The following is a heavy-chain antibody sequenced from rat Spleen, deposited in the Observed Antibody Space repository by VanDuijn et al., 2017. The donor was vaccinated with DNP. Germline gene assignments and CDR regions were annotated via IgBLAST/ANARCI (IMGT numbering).Heavy chain of an antibody. CDR3: ATLLNSGYWYFDF. CDR2: ITTGGSNS. D-gene: IGHD4-3*01. Sequence: EVQLVESGGGLVRPGNSLRLSCAASGFIFSDYGMAWVRQAPTQGLAWVASITTGGSNSYYRDSVKGRFTISRDNAKNTQYLQMDSLRSEDTATYYCATLLNSGYWYFDFWGPGTMVTVSS. CDR1: GFIFSDYG. J-gene: IGHJ1*01. V-gene: IGHV5S13*01.